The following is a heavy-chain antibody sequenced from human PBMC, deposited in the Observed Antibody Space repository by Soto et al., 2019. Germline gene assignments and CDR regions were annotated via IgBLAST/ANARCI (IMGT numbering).Heavy chain of an antibody. CDR2: IYHSGST. CDR3: ARVYSGSYSDY. J-gene: IGHJ4*02. V-gene: IGHV4-38-2*01. CDR1: GYSISSGYY. Sequence: LSLTCAVSGYSISSGYYWGWIRQPPGKGLEWIGSIYHSGSTYYNPSLKSRVTISVDTSKNQLSLKLSSVTAADTAVYYCARVYSGSYSDYWGQGTLVTVSS. D-gene: IGHD1-26*01.